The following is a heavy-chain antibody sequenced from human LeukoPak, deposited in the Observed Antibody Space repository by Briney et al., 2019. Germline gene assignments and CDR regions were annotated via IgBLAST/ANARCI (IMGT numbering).Heavy chain of an antibody. V-gene: IGHV3-23*01. CDR1: GFSFNTYA. CDR2: ISGSGDRT. J-gene: IGHJ5*02. CDR3: AKDRGDIGYAGLIDT. D-gene: IGHD2-15*01. Sequence: PGGSLRLSCAASGFSFNTYAMNWVRRAPGEGLEWVSAISGSGDRTFYGGSVEGRFTISRDNSKNTLYLQMNSLRAEDTAIYYCAKDRGDIGYAGLIDTWGQGTLVTVSS.